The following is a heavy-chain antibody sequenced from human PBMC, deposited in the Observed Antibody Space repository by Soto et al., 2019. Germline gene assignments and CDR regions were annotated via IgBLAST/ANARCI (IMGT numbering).Heavy chain of an antibody. CDR1: GGSISSSSYY. CDR3: ARVLSITMVRGARFDP. J-gene: IGHJ5*02. V-gene: IGHV4-39*01. CDR2: IYYSGST. Sequence: SETLSLTCTVSGGSISSSSYYWGWIRQPPGKGLEWIGSIYYSGSTYYNPSLKSRVTISVDTSKNQFSLKLSSVTAADTAVYYCARVLSITMVRGARFDPWSQGNLVTVSS. D-gene: IGHD3-10*01.